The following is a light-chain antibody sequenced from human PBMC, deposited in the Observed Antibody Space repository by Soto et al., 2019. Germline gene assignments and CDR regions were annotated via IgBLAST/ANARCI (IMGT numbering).Light chain of an antibody. Sequence: EIVLTQSPGTLSLSPGERATLSCRASQSVSSSYLAWYQQKPGQAPKALIYRASSRATGIPDRFSGSGSGTDFTLTTSRLEPEDFAVYYCQQYGSSPWTFGQGTKVDIK. CDR1: QSVSSSY. J-gene: IGKJ1*01. CDR3: QQYGSSPWT. V-gene: IGKV3-20*01. CDR2: RAS.